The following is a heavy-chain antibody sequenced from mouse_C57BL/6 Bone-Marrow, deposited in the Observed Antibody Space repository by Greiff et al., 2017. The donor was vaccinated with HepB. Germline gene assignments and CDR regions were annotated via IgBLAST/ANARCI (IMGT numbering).Heavy chain of an antibody. CDR3: ARSGYSIPYFDY. J-gene: IGHJ2*01. CDR1: GYTFTSYT. CDR2: INPSSGYT. Sequence: QVQLQQSGAELARPGASVKMSCKASGYTFTSYTMHWVKQRPGQGLEWIGYINPSSGYTKYNQKFKDKATLTADKSSSTAYMQLSSLTSEDSAVYYCARSGYSIPYFDYWGQGTTLTVSS. V-gene: IGHV1-4*01. D-gene: IGHD2-5*01.